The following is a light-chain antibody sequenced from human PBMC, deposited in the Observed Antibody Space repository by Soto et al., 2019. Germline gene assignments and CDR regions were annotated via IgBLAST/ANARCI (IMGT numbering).Light chain of an antibody. V-gene: IGKV1-33*01. Sequence: DIQMTQSPSSLSASVGDRVTITCQASQDISNYLNWYQQKPGKAPKLLIYDASNLETGVPSRFSGSGSETDFPFTISSLQPEYIATYYCHQYDNLPLTFGGGTKVEIK. CDR3: HQYDNLPLT. J-gene: IGKJ4*01. CDR2: DAS. CDR1: QDISNY.